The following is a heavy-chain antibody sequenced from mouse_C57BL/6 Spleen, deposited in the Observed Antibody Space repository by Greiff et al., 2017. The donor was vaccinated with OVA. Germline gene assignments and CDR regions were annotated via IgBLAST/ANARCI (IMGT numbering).Heavy chain of an antibody. CDR3: ARDIYYYGSSYAMDY. CDR2: ISYDGSN. V-gene: IGHV3-6*01. CDR1: GYSITSGYY. D-gene: IGHD1-1*01. J-gene: IGHJ4*01. Sequence: VQLKESGPGLVKPSQSLSLTCSVTGYSITSGYYWNWIRQFPGNKLEWMGYISYDGSNNYNPSLKNRISITRDTSKNQFFLKLNSVTTEDTATYYCARDIYYYGSSYAMDYWGQGTSVTVSS.